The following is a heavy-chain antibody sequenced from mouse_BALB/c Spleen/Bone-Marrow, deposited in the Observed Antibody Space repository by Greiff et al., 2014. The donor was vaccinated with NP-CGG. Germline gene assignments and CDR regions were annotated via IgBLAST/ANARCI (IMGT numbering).Heavy chain of an antibody. D-gene: IGHD2-4*01. V-gene: IGHV5-17*02. CDR3: ARGYYDYDGGYYYAMDY. J-gene: IGHJ4*01. CDR1: GFTFSSFG. Sequence: EVHLVESGGGLVQPGGSRKLSCAASGFTFSSFGMHWVRQAPEKGLDWVAYISSGSFTIYYADTVKGRFTISRDNHKNTLFLQMTSLRSEDTAMYYCARGYYDYDGGYYYAMDYWGQGTSVTVSS. CDR2: ISSGSFTI.